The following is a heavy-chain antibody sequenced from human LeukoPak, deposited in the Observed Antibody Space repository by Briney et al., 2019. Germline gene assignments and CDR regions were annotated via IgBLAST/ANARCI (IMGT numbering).Heavy chain of an antibody. V-gene: IGHV3-53*01. D-gene: IGHD3-22*01. CDR1: GFTVSSNH. CDR3: AKVPPGYDASGPIDY. Sequence: PGGSLRLSCAGSGFTVSSNHMSWVRQAPGKGPEWVSIIYSGGSTYYADSVKGRFTISRDNSENTLYLQMNGLRPEDTAVYYCAKVPPGYDASGPIDYWGQGTLVTVSS. CDR2: IYSGGST. J-gene: IGHJ4*02.